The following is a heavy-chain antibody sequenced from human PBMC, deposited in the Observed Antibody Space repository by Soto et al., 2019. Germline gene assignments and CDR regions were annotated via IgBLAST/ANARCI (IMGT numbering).Heavy chain of an antibody. V-gene: IGHV1-8*01. Sequence: ASVKVSCKASGYTFTSYDIDWVRQATGQGLEWMGWMNPNSGNTGYAQKFQGRVTMTRNTSISTAYMELSSLRSEDTAVYYCAKELVSGSNWFDPWGQGTLVTVSS. CDR2: MNPNSGNT. D-gene: IGHD1-26*01. J-gene: IGHJ5*02. CDR3: AKELVSGSNWFDP. CDR1: GYTFTSYD.